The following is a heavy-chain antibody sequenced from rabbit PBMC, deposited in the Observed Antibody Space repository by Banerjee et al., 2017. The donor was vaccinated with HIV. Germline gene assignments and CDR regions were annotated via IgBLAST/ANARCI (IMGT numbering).Heavy chain of an antibody. CDR3: ARGADGDGLTL. Sequence: QSLEESGGDLVQPGASLTLTCTASGFSFSSYYYMCWVRQAPGKGLEWIGCIWTGSGSTYYATWAKGRFTISKTSSTTVTLQMTSLTAADTATYFCARGADGDGLTLWGPGTLVTVS. D-gene: IGHD2-1*01. CDR1: GFSFSSYYY. CDR2: IWTGSGST. J-gene: IGHJ4*01. V-gene: IGHV1S40*01.